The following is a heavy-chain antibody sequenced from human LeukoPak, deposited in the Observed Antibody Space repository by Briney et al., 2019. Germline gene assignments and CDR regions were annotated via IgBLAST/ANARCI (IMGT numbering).Heavy chain of an antibody. Sequence: PGGSLRLSCAASGFTFSSYVLHWFRQAPGKGPEWVAVISYDGRNKYYGESMKGRFTISRDNSKNTLSLQMDSLRGEDTAVYYCVREGATYYDILTGYYHLDYWGQGTLVTVYS. CDR1: GFTFSSYV. D-gene: IGHD3-9*01. CDR3: VREGATYYDILTGYYHLDY. J-gene: IGHJ4*02. V-gene: IGHV3-30*01. CDR2: ISYDGRNK.